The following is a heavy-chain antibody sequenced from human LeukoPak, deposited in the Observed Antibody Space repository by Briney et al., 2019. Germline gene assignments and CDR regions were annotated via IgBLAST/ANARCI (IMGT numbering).Heavy chain of an antibody. CDR1: GGSIDSGIYS. J-gene: IGHJ4*02. V-gene: IGHV4-30-2*01. Sequence: SETLSLTCSVSGGSIDSGIYSWSWIRQPPGKGLEWIGYIFHTGSTSYNPPLKSRVTISVDRSKNQFSLKLSSVTAADTAMYYCVREGDYYDSGGYGNIWGQGTLVTVSS. CDR3: VREGDYYDSGGYGNI. D-gene: IGHD3-22*01. CDR2: IFHTGST.